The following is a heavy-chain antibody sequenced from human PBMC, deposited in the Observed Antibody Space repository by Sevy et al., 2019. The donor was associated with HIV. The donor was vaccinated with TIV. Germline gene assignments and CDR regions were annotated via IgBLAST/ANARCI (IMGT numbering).Heavy chain of an antibody. CDR3: ARGSEATYYDFWSGYYSKGYYYYYGMDV. J-gene: IGHJ6*02. CDR1: GYTFTSYY. V-gene: IGHV1-46*01. Sequence: ASVKVSCKASGYTFTSYYMHWVRQAPGQGLEWMGIINPSGGSTSYAQKFQGRVTMTRDTSTSTVYMEVSSLRSEDTAGYYCARGSEATYYDFWSGYYSKGYYYYYGMDVWGQGTTVTVSS. D-gene: IGHD3-3*01. CDR2: INPSGGST.